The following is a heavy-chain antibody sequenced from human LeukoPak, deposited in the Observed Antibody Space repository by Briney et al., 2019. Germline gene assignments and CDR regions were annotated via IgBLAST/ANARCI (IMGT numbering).Heavy chain of an antibody. D-gene: IGHD6-13*01. Sequence: GGSLRLSCAASGFTFSSYAMSWVRQAPGKGLEWVSAFSGSGGSTYYADSVKGRFTISRDNSKNTLYLQMNSLRAEDTAVYYCAKDPYSSSWYGRFQHWGQGTLVTVSS. CDR2: FSGSGGST. J-gene: IGHJ1*01. V-gene: IGHV3-23*01. CDR1: GFTFSSYA. CDR3: AKDPYSSSWYGRFQH.